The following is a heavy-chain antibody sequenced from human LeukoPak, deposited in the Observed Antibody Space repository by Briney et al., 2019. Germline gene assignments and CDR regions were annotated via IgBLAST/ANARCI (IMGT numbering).Heavy chain of an antibody. CDR3: ARVNCGADCYLVY. J-gene: IGHJ4*02. CDR1: GGSISSSSYY. D-gene: IGHD2-21*02. CDR2: IYYSGST. Sequence: SETLSLTCTVSGGSISSSSYYWGWIRQPPGKGLEWIGSIYYSGSTYYNPSLKSRVTISVDTTKNQFSLKLSSVTAADTAVYYCARVNCGADCYLVYWGQGTLVIVSS. V-gene: IGHV4-39*07.